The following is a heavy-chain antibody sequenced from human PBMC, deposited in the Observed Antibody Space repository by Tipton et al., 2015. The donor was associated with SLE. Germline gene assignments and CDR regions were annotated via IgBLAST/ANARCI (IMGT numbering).Heavy chain of an antibody. CDR3: ARGQDDYIWGSYRKGYYFDY. D-gene: IGHD3-16*01. Sequence: TLSLTCTVSAYSISSGYYWAWIRQPPGKGLEWIGSIYQSGSTYYTPSLKSRVTMSVDTTKNQFSLKLSSVTAADTAVYYCARGQDDYIWGSYRKGYYFDYWGQGTLVTVSS. CDR2: IYQSGST. V-gene: IGHV4-38-2*02. CDR1: AYSISSGYY. J-gene: IGHJ4*02.